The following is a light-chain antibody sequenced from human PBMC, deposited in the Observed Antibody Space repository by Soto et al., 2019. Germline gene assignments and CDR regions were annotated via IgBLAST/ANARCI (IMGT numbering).Light chain of an antibody. V-gene: IGKV1-5*01. CDR3: QQYNSYSGT. CDR1: QGISSW. CDR2: DAS. Sequence: DIQMTPSPSTLSASVVDRVTITCRASQGISSWLAWYQQKPGKAPKLLIYDASSLESGVPSRFSGSGSGTEFTLTISSLQPDDFATYYCQQYNSYSGTFGQGTKVDIK. J-gene: IGKJ1*01.